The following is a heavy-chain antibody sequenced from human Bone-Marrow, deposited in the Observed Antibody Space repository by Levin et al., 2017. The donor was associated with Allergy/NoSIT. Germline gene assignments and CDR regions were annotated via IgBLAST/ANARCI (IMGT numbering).Heavy chain of an antibody. J-gene: IGHJ6*02. V-gene: IGHV3-21*01. CDR3: ARDGDGLDV. CDR1: GFTFSRYT. Sequence: PGGSLRLSCAASGFTFSRYTMNWVRQAPGKGLEWISSISDSGSYIYFGVSAKGRFNISRDNAKKSLFLEMASLRAEDTAVYYCARDGDGLDVWGQGTAVTVSS. CDR2: ISDSGSYI. D-gene: IGHD6-25*01.